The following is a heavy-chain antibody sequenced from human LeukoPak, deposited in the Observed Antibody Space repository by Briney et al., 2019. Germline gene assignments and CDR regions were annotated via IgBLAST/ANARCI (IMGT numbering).Heavy chain of an antibody. CDR1: GYTFTSYG. D-gene: IGHD3-3*01. Sequence: ASVKVSCKASGYTFTSYGISWVRQAPGQGLEWMGWISAYNGNTNYAQKLQGRVTMTTDTSTSTAYMELRSLRSEDTAVYYCARDRSIFGVVISGAFDIWGQGTMVTVSS. CDR2: ISAYNGNT. CDR3: ARDRSIFGVVISGAFDI. V-gene: IGHV1-18*01. J-gene: IGHJ3*02.